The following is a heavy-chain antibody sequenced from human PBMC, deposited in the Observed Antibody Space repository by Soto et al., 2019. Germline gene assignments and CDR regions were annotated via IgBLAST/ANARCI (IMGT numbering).Heavy chain of an antibody. CDR1: GYSFTSYW. CDR3: ASHLDWYPYYDSSGYYGGWFDP. D-gene: IGHD3-22*01. Sequence: GESLKISCKGSGYSFTSYWIGWVRQMPGKGLEWMGIIYPGDSDTRYSPSFQGQVTITADKSISTAYLQWSSLKASDTAMYYCASHLDWYPYYDSSGYYGGWFDPWGQGTLVTVSS. J-gene: IGHJ5*02. CDR2: IYPGDSDT. V-gene: IGHV5-51*01.